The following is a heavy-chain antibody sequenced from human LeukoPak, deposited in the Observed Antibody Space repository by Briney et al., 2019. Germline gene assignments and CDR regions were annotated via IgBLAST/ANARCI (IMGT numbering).Heavy chain of an antibody. CDR2: ISSSGSTI. V-gene: IGHV3-11*04. CDR3: ARDSSAYYFDY. J-gene: IGHJ4*02. CDR1: GFTFSDYY. D-gene: IGHD3-22*01. Sequence: GGSLRLSCAASGFTFSDYYMSWIRQAPGKGLEWVSYISSSGSTIYYADSVKGRFTISRDNAKNSPYLQMNSLRAEDTAVYYCARDSSAYYFDYWGQGTLVTVSS.